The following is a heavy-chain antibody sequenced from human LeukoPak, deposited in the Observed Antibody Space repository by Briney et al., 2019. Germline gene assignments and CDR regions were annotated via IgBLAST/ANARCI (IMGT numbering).Heavy chain of an antibody. V-gene: IGHV3-23*01. J-gene: IGHJ4*02. Sequence: PGGSLRLSCGASGFTFSSYAMSWVRQAPGKGREWVSSISGSGGSTYYRDSEKGRFTISRDNSRNTLYLQMNSLTAGDTAVYFCAKDGTSTVTFDYWGQGTLVTVSS. CDR3: AKDGTSTVTFDY. CDR1: GFTFSSYA. D-gene: IGHD4-11*01. CDR2: ISGSGGST.